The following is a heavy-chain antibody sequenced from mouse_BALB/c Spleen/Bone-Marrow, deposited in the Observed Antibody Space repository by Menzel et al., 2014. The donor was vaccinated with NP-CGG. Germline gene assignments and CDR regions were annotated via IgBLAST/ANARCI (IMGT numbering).Heavy chain of an antibody. CDR1: GFNIKDTY. V-gene: IGHV14-3*02. J-gene: IGHJ4*01. Sequence: EVKLEESGAELVKPGASVKLSCTASGFNIKDTYMHWVKQRPEQGLEWIGRIDPANGNTKYDPKFQGKATITADTSSNTAYLQLSSLTSEDTAAYYCARWEYYAMDCWGQGTSVTVSS. D-gene: IGHD4-1*01. CDR3: ARWEYYAMDC. CDR2: IDPANGNT.